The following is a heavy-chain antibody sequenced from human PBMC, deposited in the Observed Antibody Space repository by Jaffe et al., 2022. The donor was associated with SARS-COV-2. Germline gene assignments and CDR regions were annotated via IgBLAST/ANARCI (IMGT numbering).Heavy chain of an antibody. CDR3: ARILSGGTLLDAFDI. Sequence: QVTLRESGPALVKPTQTLTLTCTFSGFSLSTSGMCVSWIRQPPGKALEWLALIDWDDDKYYSTSLKTRLTISKDTSKNQVVLTMTNMDPVDTATYYCARILSGGTLLDAFDIWGQGTMVTVSS. D-gene: IGHD2-15*01. CDR2: IDWDDDK. V-gene: IGHV2-70*01. J-gene: IGHJ3*02. CDR1: GFSLSTSGMC.